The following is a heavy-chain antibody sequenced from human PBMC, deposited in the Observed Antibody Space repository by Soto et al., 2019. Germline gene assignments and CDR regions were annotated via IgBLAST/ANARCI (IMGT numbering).Heavy chain of an antibody. J-gene: IGHJ4*02. CDR1: GFTFSSYA. CDR3: AKVRDGGKQQLIN. Sequence: GGSLRLSCAASGFTFSSYAMNWVRQAPGKGPEWVSGISGSGDITHYADSVKGRFTISRDNSKNTLYLQMNSLRAEDTAVYYCAKVRDGGKQQLINWGQGTMVTVSS. V-gene: IGHV3-23*01. D-gene: IGHD6-13*01. CDR2: ISGSGDIT.